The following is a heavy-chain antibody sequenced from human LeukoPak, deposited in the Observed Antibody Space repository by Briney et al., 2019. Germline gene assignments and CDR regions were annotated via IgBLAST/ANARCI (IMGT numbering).Heavy chain of an antibody. CDR3: ARDGVVTDDYYYYYMDV. CDR2: INPSGGST. V-gene: IGHV1-46*01. J-gene: IGHJ6*03. CDR1: GGTFSSYA. Sequence: GASVKVSCKASGGTFSSYAISWVRQAPGQGLEWMGIINPSGGSTSYAQKFQGRVAMTRDTSTSTVYMELSSLRSEDTAVYYCARDGVVTDDYYYYYMDVWGKGTTVTVSS. D-gene: IGHD4-23*01.